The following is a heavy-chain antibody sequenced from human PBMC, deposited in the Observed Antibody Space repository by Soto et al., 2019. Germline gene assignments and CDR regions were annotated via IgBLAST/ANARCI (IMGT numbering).Heavy chain of an antibody. V-gene: IGHV4-4*02. J-gene: IGHJ6*03. CDR1: SGSISSSNW. CDR3: ARDSGENQGGTHYYYYMDV. Sequence: GTLSLTCAVSSGSISSSNWWSWVRQPPGKGLEWIGEIYHSGSTNYNPSLKSRVTISVDKSKNQFSLKLSSVTAADTAVYYCARDSGENQGGTHYYYYMDVWGKGTTVTVSS. CDR2: IYHSGST. D-gene: IGHD3-10*01.